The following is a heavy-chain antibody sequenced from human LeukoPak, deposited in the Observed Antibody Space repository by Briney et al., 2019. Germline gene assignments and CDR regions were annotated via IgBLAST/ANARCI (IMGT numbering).Heavy chain of an antibody. CDR3: AKTIFLYFGSGSYLWFDP. J-gene: IGHJ5*01. D-gene: IGHD3-10*01. CDR1: GGSISSSSHY. V-gene: IGHV4-39*01. Sequence: PSETLSLTCTVSGGSISSSSHYWGWIRQPPGTGLEWIGSIYHSGNTYYNPSLKSRLNISVDTSKNQFSLKLSSVTAADTAVYYCAKTIFLYFGSGSYLWFDPWGQGTLVTVSS. CDR2: IYHSGNT.